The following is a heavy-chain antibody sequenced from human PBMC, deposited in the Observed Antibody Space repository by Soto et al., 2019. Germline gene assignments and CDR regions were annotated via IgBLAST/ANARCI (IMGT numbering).Heavy chain of an antibody. CDR1: GGSISSYY. CDR3: ARPHGGSSGWDNWFDP. CDR2: IYYSGST. D-gene: IGHD6-25*01. J-gene: IGHJ5*02. V-gene: IGHV4-59*01. Sequence: QVQLQESGPGLVKPSETLSLTRTVSGGSISSYYWSWIRQPPGKGLEWIGYIYYSGSTNYNPSLKRRVTISVDTSKNQFSLKLSSVTAADTAVYYCARPHGGSSGWDNWFDPWGQGTLVTVSS.